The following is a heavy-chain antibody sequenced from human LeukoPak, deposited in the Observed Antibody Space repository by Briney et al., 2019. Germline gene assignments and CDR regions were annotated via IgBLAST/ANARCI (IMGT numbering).Heavy chain of an antibody. J-gene: IGHJ4*02. CDR1: GFTVSSNY. CDR3: AKQRWSYYFDY. V-gene: IGHV3-53*01. CDR2: IYSGGST. D-gene: IGHD4-23*01. Sequence: QAGGSLRLSCAASGFTVSSNYMSWVRQAPGKGLEWVSVIYSGGSTYYADSVKGRFTISRDNSKNTLYLQMNSLRAEDTAVYYCAKQRWSYYFDYWGQGTLVTVSS.